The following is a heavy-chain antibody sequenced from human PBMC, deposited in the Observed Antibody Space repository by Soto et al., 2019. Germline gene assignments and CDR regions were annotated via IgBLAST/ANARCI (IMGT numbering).Heavy chain of an antibody. V-gene: IGHV4-4*02. CDR1: GGSISSSNW. D-gene: IGHD5-12*01. CDR2: IYHSGST. CDR3: ARVGYSGYDSDY. J-gene: IGHJ4*02. Sequence: QVQLQESGPGLVKPSGTLSLTCAVSGGSISSSNWWSWVRQPPGKGLEWIGEIYHSGSTNYNPSLKSRVNKSVDKTNNQFSLKLSSVTAADTAVYYCARVGYSGYDSDYWGQGTLVTVSS.